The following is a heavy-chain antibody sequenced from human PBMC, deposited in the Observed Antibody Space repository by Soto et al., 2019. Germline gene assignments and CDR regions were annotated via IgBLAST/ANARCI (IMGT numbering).Heavy chain of an antibody. V-gene: IGHV3-48*03. J-gene: IGHJ6*02. CDR1: GFSFSSYE. CDR3: ARPYAYSFPSGMDV. D-gene: IGHD5-18*01. CDR2: ISDSGYTI. Sequence: PGGSLRLSCAASGFSFSSYEMIWVRQSPGKGLEWISYISDSGYTIHYADSVKGRFTISRDNAKNSLYLQMNSLRGEDTAVYYCARPYAYSFPSGMDVWGQGTTVTVSS.